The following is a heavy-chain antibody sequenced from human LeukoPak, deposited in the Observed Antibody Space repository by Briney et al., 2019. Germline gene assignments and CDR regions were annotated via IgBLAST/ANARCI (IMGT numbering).Heavy chain of an antibody. CDR1: GGSIRSYY. J-gene: IGHJ4*02. CDR2: IYYTGST. D-gene: IGHD6-19*01. CDR3: ARVLGGWLDY. V-gene: IGHV4-59*01. Sequence: SETLSLTCTVSGGSIRSYYWSWIRQSPGKGLEWIGYIYYTGSTNYNSSLKSRVTISLDTSKKQFSLKLKSVTAADTAVYYCARVLGGWLDYWGQGTLVTVSS.